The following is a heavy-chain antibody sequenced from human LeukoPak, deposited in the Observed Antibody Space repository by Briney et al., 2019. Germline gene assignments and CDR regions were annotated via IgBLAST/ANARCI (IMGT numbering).Heavy chain of an antibody. D-gene: IGHD2-15*01. CDR2: IYYSGST. CDR3: AGSRKKVVVATPVGWFDP. Sequence: PSETLSLTCTVSGASINSYYWSWIRQPPGKGLEWIGHIYYSGSTNYDPSLKSRVTISVDTSKNQFSLKLSSVTAADTAVYYCAGSRKKVVVATPVGWFDPWGQGTLVTVSS. CDR1: GASINSYY. V-gene: IGHV4-59*01. J-gene: IGHJ5*02.